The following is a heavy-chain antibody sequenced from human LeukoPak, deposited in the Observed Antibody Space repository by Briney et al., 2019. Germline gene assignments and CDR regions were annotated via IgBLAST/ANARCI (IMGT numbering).Heavy chain of an antibody. V-gene: IGHV3-23*01. J-gene: IGHJ4*02. CDR2: IGASGDSI. CDR3: AKFPVVSGC. D-gene: IGHD2-21*01. Sequence: PGGSLRLSCAVSGFTFSSYAMIWVRQAPGRGLVWVSSIGASGDSIYYTDFVKGRLTISRDNSKNTLYLQMSSLWVEDTAVYFCAKFPVVSGCWGQGALVTVSS. CDR1: GFTFSSYA.